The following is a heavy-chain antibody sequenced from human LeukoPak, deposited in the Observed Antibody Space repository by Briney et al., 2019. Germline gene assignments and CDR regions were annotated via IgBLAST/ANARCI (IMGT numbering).Heavy chain of an antibody. CDR2: IDPSDSYT. CDR3: AIKYYYYYGMDV. J-gene: IGHJ6*02. V-gene: IGHV5-10-1*01. Sequence: GESLKISCKGSGYTFTSYWISWVRQMPGKGLEWMGRIDPSDSYTNYSPSFQGHVTISADKSISTAYLQWSSLKASDTAMYYCAIKYYYYYGMDVWGQGTTVTVSS. CDR1: GYTFTSYW.